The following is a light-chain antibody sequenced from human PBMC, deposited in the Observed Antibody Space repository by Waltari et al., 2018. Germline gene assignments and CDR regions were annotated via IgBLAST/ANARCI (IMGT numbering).Light chain of an antibody. Sequence: EIVLPQSPGTLSLSPGASATLSCRASQTVRTTYLAWYQQKPGQAPTLLIYGASSRATGIPDRFSGSGSGTDFSLTISSLEPEDFAVYYCQQYDISPLTFGGGTKVEIK. CDR3: QQYDISPLT. V-gene: IGKV3-20*01. CDR2: GAS. J-gene: IGKJ4*01. CDR1: QTVRTTY.